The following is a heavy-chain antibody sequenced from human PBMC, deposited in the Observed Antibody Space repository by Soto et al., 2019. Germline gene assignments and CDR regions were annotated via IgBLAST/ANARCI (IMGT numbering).Heavy chain of an antibody. J-gene: IGHJ4*02. D-gene: IGHD3-9*01. V-gene: IGHV1-46*03. CDR2: INPSGGST. Sequence: ASVKVSCKASGYTFTSYYMHWVRQAPGQGLEWMGIINPSGGSTSYAQKFQGRVTMTRDTSTSTVYMELSSLRSEDTAVYYCARDPGVLRYFDWSPYYFDYWGQGTLVTVSS. CDR3: ARDPGVLRYFDWSPYYFDY. CDR1: GYTFTSYY.